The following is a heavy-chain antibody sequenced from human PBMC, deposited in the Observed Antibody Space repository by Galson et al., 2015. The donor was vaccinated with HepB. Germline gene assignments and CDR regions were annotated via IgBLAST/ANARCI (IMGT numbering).Heavy chain of an antibody. CDR2: IYYSGST. CDR1: GGSISSSSYY. CDR3: ARAILGGFDP. V-gene: IGHV4-39*01. J-gene: IGHJ5*02. D-gene: IGHD2-2*01. Sequence: QVQLQESGPGLVKPSETLSLTCTVSGGSISSSSYYWGWIRQPPGKGLEWIGSIYYSGSTYYNPSLKSRVTISVDTSKNQFSLKLSSVTAADTTVYYCARAILGGFDPWGQGTLVTVSS.